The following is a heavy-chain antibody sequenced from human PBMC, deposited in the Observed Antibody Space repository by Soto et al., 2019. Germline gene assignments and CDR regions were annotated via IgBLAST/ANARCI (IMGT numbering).Heavy chain of an antibody. V-gene: IGHV1-18*01. J-gene: IGHJ4*02. CDR3: ARRRGWNYVGNYFDY. CDR2: ISAYNGNT. CDR1: GYTFTSYG. Sequence: ASVKVCRKGCGYTFTSYGIRWVRQAPGQGLEWMGWISAYNGNTNYAQKLQGRVTMTTDTSTSTAYMELRSLRSDDTAVYYCARRRGWNYVGNYFDYWGQGTLVTVSS. D-gene: IGHD1-7*01.